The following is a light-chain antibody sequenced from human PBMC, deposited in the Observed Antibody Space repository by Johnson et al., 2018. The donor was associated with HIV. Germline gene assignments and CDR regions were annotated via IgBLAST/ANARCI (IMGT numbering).Light chain of an antibody. J-gene: IGLJ1*01. CDR2: ENT. Sequence: QSVLTQPPSVSAAPGQKVTISCSGSSSNIGDNYVSWYQQLPGTAPKLLIYENTKRPSGIPDRFSVSKSGTSATLGITGLQNGDEGDYYCGTWARSLSAGGVFGTGTKVTVL. V-gene: IGLV1-51*02. CDR3: GTWARSLSAGGV. CDR1: SSNIGDNY.